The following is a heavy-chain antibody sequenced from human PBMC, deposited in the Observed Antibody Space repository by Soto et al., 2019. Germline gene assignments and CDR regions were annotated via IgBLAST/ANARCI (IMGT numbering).Heavy chain of an antibody. V-gene: IGHV1-2*02. J-gene: IGHJ5*02. CDR3: ARDGPRPLSLGASINTKKNCFDP. Sequence: SLKVSGKSSGYIFTVDDMHRVGEAPGPGLGGMGGVSPNSGGTNYAQKFQGRVTMTRDTSIRTAYMELSRLRSDDTAVYYCARDGPRPLSLGASINTKKNCFDPWGQGTLVTVSS. D-gene: IGHD3-10*01. CDR2: VSPNSGGT. CDR1: GYIFTVDD.